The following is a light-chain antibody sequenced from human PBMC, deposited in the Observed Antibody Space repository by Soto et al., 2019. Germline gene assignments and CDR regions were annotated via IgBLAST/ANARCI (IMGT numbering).Light chain of an antibody. J-gene: IGKJ1*01. V-gene: IGKV1-39*01. CDR3: QQSYSTPWT. Sequence: DIQMTQSLSSLSASVGDRVTITCRASQSISSYLNWYQQKPGKAPKLLIYAASSLQSGVPSRFSGSGSGTDFTLTISSLQPEDFATYYCQQSYSTPWTFGRGTKVEIK. CDR1: QSISSY. CDR2: AAS.